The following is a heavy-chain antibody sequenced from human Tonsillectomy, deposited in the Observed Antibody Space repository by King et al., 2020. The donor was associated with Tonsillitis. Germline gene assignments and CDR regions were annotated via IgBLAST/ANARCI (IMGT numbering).Heavy chain of an antibody. CDR1: GFTFSSFA. V-gene: IGHV3-23*04. CDR2: ISGSGRST. J-gene: IGHJ3*01. Sequence: VQLVESGGGLVQPGRSLRLSCAASGFTFSSFAMSWVRQAPGKGLEWVSVISGSGRSTYYADSVKGRFIISRDNSKSTLYLQMNSLRAEDTAVYYCAKGGMYGSGSPYDAFDVWGQGTMVTVSS. D-gene: IGHD3-10*01. CDR3: AKGGMYGSGSPYDAFDV.